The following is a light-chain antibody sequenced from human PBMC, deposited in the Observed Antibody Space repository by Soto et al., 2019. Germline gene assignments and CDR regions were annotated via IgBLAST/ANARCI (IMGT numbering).Light chain of an antibody. CDR2: AAS. CDR3: QQSYSTTWT. J-gene: IGKJ1*01. V-gene: IGKV1-39*01. CDR1: QSISSY. Sequence: RVSQSPSSLSASVGDRVTITCRASQSISSYLNWYQQKPGKAPKLLIYAASSLQSGVPSRFSGSGSGTDFTLTISSLQPEDFATYSCQQSYSTTWTFAQGTKVDI.